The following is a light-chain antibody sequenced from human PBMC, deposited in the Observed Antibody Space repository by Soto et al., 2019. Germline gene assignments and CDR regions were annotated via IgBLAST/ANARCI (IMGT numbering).Light chain of an antibody. CDR3: FSYADSNNFV. Sequence: QSPLHQSPSSSGSPGQSVSISCSGGSSDVGGSKYVSWYQVKPGKAPKLIIYEVNRRPEGAPYRFSGSKSGNTASLTVSGLQAEDEGDYYCFSYADSNNFVFGSGTKVT. CDR2: EVN. V-gene: IGLV2-8*01. J-gene: IGLJ1*01. CDR1: SSDVGGSKY.